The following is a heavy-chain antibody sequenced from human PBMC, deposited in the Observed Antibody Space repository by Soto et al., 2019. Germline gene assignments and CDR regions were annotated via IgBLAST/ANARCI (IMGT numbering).Heavy chain of an antibody. CDR2: ISSDGGNK. Sequence: QVQLAESGGGVVQPGTSLRLSCAASGFTFSSHAMHWVGQAPGKGLEWVALISSDGGNKYYIDSVKGRFTISRDNSKNSLSLQINSLRAEDTAVYYCARDHEGSGTYFDYWGQGTLVTVSS. J-gene: IGHJ4*02. CDR1: GFTFSSHA. CDR3: ARDHEGSGTYFDY. D-gene: IGHD1-26*01. V-gene: IGHV3-30*03.